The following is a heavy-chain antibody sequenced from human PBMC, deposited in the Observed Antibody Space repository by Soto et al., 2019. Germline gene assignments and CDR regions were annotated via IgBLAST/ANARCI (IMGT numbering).Heavy chain of an antibody. Sequence: ASVKVSCKASGYTFTSYYMHWVRQAPGQGLEWMGIINPSGGSTSYAQKFQGRVTMIRDTSTSTVYMELSSLRSEDTAVYYCARDWAENYKTLYFDYWGQGTPVTVSS. D-gene: IGHD1-7*01. CDR2: INPSGGST. CDR1: GYTFTSYY. CDR3: ARDWAENYKTLYFDY. J-gene: IGHJ4*02. V-gene: IGHV1-46*01.